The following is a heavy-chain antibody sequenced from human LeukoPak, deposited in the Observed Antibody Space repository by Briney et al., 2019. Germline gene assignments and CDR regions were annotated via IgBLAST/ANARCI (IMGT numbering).Heavy chain of an antibody. D-gene: IGHD3-9*01. Sequence: GGSLRLSCAASGFTFSNAWMSWVRQAPGKGLEWVGRIKSKTDGGTTDYAAPVKGRFTISRDDSKNTLYLQMNSLKTEYTAVYYCTTDLRYFDWFDDYWGQGTLVTVSS. CDR1: GFTFSNAW. CDR2: IKSKTDGGTT. V-gene: IGHV3-15*01. J-gene: IGHJ4*02. CDR3: TTDLRYFDWFDDY.